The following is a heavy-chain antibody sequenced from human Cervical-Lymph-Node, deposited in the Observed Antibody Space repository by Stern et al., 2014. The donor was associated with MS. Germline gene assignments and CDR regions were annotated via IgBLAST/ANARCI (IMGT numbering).Heavy chain of an antibody. CDR3: ARDSSKGGSNY. V-gene: IGHV3-33*01. CDR2: IWYDGSNK. D-gene: IGHD2-2*01. J-gene: IGHJ4*02. CDR1: GFTFSSYG. Sequence: VQLVESGGGVVQPGRSLRLACAASGFTFSSYGMHWVRQAPDTGLEWVAVIWYDGSNKYYADSVKGRFTISRDNSKNTLYLQMNSLRAEDTAVYYCARDSSKGGSNYWGQGTLVTVSS.